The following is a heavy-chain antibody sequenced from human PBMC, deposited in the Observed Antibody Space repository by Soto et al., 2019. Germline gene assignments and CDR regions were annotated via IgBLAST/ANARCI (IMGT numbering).Heavy chain of an antibody. CDR2: IYWDDDK. D-gene: IGHD5-12*01. CDR1: GFSLSTKGVA. J-gene: IGHJ5*02. V-gene: IGHV2-5*02. Sequence: SGPTLVNPTQTLTLTCNFSGFSLSTKGVAVGWIRQPPGKALEWLGIIYWDDDKRYRPSLNNRLTITKDTSKNQVVLTMTNVDTVDTATYYCAHLHAYSGYDWRYDPWGQGTLVTVSS. CDR3: AHLHAYSGYDWRYDP.